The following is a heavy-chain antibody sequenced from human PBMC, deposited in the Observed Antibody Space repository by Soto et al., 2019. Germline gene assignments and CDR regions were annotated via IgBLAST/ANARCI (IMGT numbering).Heavy chain of an antibody. D-gene: IGHD3-9*01. CDR1: GGSISSSNW. V-gene: IGHV4-4*02. Sequence: QVRLQESGPGLVKPSGILSLTCAVSGGSISSSNWWSWVRQPPGKGLEWIGEIYHSGSTNYNPSLKSRVTISVDKSKNQFSLKLSSVTAADTAVYYCARVGYDILTGPRSARYIDRFDYWGQGTLVTVSS. J-gene: IGHJ4*02. CDR2: IYHSGST. CDR3: ARVGYDILTGPRSARYIDRFDY.